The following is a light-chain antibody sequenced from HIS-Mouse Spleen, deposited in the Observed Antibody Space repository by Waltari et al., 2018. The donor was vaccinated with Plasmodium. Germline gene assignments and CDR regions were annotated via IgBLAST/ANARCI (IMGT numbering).Light chain of an antibody. Sequence: QSALTQPASVSGSPGQSITISFTGPSSDVGRYNLVSWYQKHPGKAPKLMIYEGSTRPSGVSNRCSGSKSGNTASLTTSGLQAEDEADDYCCSYAGSSTYVVFGGGTKLTVL. CDR3: CSYAGSSTYVV. V-gene: IGLV2-23*01. CDR2: EGS. CDR1: SSDVGRYNL. J-gene: IGLJ2*01.